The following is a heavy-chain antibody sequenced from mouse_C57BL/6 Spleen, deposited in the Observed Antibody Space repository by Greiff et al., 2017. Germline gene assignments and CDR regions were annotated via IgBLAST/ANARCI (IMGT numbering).Heavy chain of an antibody. V-gene: IGHV1-26*01. Sequence: EVQLQQSGPELVKPGASVKISCKASGYTFTDYYMNWVKQSHGKSLEWIGDINPNNGGTSYNQKFKGKATLTVDKSSSTAYMELRSLTSEDSAVYYCARFGDPYYFDYWGQGTTLTVSS. J-gene: IGHJ2*01. CDR1: GYTFTDYY. CDR2: INPNNGGT. CDR3: ARFGDPYYFDY.